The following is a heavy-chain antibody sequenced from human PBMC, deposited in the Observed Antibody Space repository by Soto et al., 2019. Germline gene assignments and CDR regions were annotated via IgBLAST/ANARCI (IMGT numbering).Heavy chain of an antibody. CDR3: ARNDSGSKNFDY. Sequence: SETLSLTCTVSDGSISSGGYYWCRISQHPGKGLEWIGYISDSGRTYYNPSLKSRVTISEDTSKNQFSLKLRFVTAADTAVYYCARNDSGSKNFDYWGQGTLVTVSS. D-gene: IGHD3-10*01. J-gene: IGHJ4*02. CDR2: ISDSGRT. V-gene: IGHV4-31*03. CDR1: DGSISSGGYY.